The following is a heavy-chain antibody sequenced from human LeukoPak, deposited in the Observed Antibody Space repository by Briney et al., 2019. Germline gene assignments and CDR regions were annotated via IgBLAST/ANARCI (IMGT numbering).Heavy chain of an antibody. CDR1: GFTFSKHW. D-gene: IGHD1-14*01. CDR3: VRALTGVDDY. V-gene: IGHV3-74*01. CDR2: MNPDGSNT. J-gene: IGHJ4*02. Sequence: PGGSLRLSCAASGFTFSKHWMHWVRQAPGKGLVWVSRMNPDGSNTDYADSVKGRFTISRDNAKNTLYLQMNSLRAEDTAVYYCVRALTGVDDYWGQGTLVTVSS.